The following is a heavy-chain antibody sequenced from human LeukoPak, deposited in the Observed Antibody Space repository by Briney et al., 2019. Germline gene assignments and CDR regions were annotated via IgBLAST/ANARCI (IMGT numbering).Heavy chain of an antibody. CDR2: IYYSVST. CDR1: GGSFRSSSSD. J-gene: IGHJ4*02. CDR3: AKQRGVTMVRGATARANDY. D-gene: IGHD3-10*01. Sequence: ADTLSLTCSVSGGSFRSSSSDWGWICQPPGRGVWGFGSIYYSVSTYYNPSLKSRVTISVDTSKNQFSLNLSSVTAADTAAYYCAKQRGVTMVRGATARANDYWGQGALVTVSS. V-gene: IGHV4-39*01.